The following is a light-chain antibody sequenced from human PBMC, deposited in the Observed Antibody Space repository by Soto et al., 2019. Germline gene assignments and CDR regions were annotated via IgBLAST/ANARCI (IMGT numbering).Light chain of an antibody. Sequence: DLQMTESPSTLSTSVGDRVTITCRASQSISSWLAWYQQKPGKAPKLLIYAASSLQSGVPPRFSGSGSGTDFTLTISSLQPEDFAVYYCQQYNNWPPVTFGQGTKVDI. V-gene: IGKV1-5*01. CDR3: QQYNNWPPVT. J-gene: IGKJ1*01. CDR2: AAS. CDR1: QSISSW.